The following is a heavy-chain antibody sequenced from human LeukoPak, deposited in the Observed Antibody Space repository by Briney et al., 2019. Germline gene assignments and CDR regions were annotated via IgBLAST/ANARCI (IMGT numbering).Heavy chain of an antibody. Sequence: ASVKVSCKASGYTFTGYYMHWVRQAPGQGLEWMGWINPNSGGTNYAQKFQGRVTMTRDTSISTAYMELSRLGSDDTAVYYCAIVMITFGVVIDPWGQGTLVTVSS. CDR3: AIVMITFGVVIDP. V-gene: IGHV1-2*02. D-gene: IGHD3-16*01. J-gene: IGHJ5*02. CDR2: INPNSGGT. CDR1: GYTFTGYY.